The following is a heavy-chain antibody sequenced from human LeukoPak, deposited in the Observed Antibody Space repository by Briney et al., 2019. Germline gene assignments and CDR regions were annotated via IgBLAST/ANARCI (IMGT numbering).Heavy chain of an antibody. CDR1: GGSISSYY. CDR2: IYYSGST. CDR3: ARGSYYDFWSGYYSSVGKRDYYYYMDV. J-gene: IGHJ6*03. V-gene: IGHV4-59*01. Sequence: SETLSLTCTVSGGSISSYYWSWIRQPPGKGLEWIGYIYYSGSTNYNPSLKSRVTISVDTSKNQFSLKLSPVTAAATAVYYCARGSYYDFWSGYYSSVGKRDYYYYMDVWGKGTTVTVSS. D-gene: IGHD3-3*01.